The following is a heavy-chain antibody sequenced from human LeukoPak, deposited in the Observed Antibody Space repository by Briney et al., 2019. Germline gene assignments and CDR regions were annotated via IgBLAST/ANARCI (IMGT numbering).Heavy chain of an antibody. CDR3: ARDLGGGYNDDYYFDY. V-gene: IGHV1-2*04. Sequence: ASVKVSCKASGYTFTGYYMHWVRQAPGQGLEWMGWINPNSGGTNYAQKFQGWVTMTRDTSISTAYMELSRLRSDDTAVYYCARDLGGGYNDDYYFDYWGQGTLVTVSS. D-gene: IGHD5-24*01. J-gene: IGHJ4*02. CDR1: GYTFTGYY. CDR2: INPNSGGT.